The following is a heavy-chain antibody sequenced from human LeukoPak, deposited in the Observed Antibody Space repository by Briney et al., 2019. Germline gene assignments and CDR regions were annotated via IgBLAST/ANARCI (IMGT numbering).Heavy chain of an antibody. CDR2: INTNTGNP. D-gene: IGHD3-3*01. V-gene: IGHV7-4-1*02. Sequence: GASVKVSCKASGYTFTGYYMHWVRQAPGQGLEWMGWINTNTGNPTYAQGFTGRFVFSLDTSVSTAYLQISSLKAEDTAVYYCAREGYDFWSGYRNIDYWGQGTLVTVSS. CDR3: AREGYDFWSGYRNIDY. CDR1: GYTFTGYY. J-gene: IGHJ4*02.